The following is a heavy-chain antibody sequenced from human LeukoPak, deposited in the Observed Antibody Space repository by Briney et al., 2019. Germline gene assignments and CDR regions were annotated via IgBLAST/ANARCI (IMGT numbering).Heavy chain of an antibody. V-gene: IGHV3-30*02. Sequence: GGSLRLSCAASGFTFSSYCMHWVRQAPGKGLEWVAFIRYDGSNKYYADSVKGRFTISRDNAKNTLYLQMDSLRVEDTAVYYCARDRGAPGAFDIWGQGTMVTVSS. J-gene: IGHJ3*02. D-gene: IGHD3-10*01. CDR3: ARDRGAPGAFDI. CDR2: IRYDGSNK. CDR1: GFTFSSYC.